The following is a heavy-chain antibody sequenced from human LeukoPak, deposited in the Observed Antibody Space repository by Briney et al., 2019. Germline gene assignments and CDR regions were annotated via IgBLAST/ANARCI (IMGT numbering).Heavy chain of an antibody. V-gene: IGHV5-51*01. CDR1: GDSFTSYW. D-gene: IGHD4-23*01. Sequence: GEAPKTLCKASGDSFTSYWVARVRQKPGKGVEWMGIIVPGDSDTRYCPSFEGHVNISVSRSSSTALLQWSSRKASDAAIYYYARRPLHSQNSFDHWGQGTLVTVSP. CDR3: ARRPLHSQNSFDH. CDR2: IVPGDSDT. J-gene: IGHJ5*02.